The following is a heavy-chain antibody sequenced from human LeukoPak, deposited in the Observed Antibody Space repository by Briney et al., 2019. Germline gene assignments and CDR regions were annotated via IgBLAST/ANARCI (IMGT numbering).Heavy chain of an antibody. CDR1: GGSFSGYY. Sequence: PSETLSLTCAVYGGSFSGYYWSWIRQPPGKGLEWIGEINHSGSTNYNPSLKSRVTISVDTSKNQFSLKLSSVTAADTAVYYCARGHYDYVWGSYRKNWFDPWGQGTLVTVSS. V-gene: IGHV4-34*01. D-gene: IGHD3-16*02. J-gene: IGHJ5*02. CDR2: INHSGST. CDR3: ARGHYDYVWGSYRKNWFDP.